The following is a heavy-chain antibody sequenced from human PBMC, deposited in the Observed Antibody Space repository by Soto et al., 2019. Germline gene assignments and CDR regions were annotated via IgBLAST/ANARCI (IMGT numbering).Heavy chain of an antibody. D-gene: IGHD2-8*01. V-gene: IGHV5-51*01. Sequence: GEALNISCKGSGYSFTSYCIGWVRQMPGKGLEWMGIIYPGDSDTRYSPSFQGQVTISADKSISTAYLQWSSLKASDTAMYYCATHASEDTMVSAFDIWGQGTMVTVSS. CDR1: GYSFTSYC. CDR3: ATHASEDTMVSAFDI. CDR2: IYPGDSDT. J-gene: IGHJ3*02.